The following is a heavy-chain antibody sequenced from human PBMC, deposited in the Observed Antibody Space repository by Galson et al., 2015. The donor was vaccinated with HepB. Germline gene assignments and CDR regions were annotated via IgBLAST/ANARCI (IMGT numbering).Heavy chain of an antibody. J-gene: IGHJ3*02. Sequence: SLRLSCAASGFTFSSYSMNWVRQAPGKGLEWVSYISSSSSTIYYADSVKGRFTISRDNAKNSLYLQMNSLRDVDTAVYYCARAPLWDAFDIWGQGTMVTVSS. CDR2: ISSSSSTI. V-gene: IGHV3-48*02. CDR1: GFTFSSYS. CDR3: ARAPLWDAFDI. D-gene: IGHD2-21*01.